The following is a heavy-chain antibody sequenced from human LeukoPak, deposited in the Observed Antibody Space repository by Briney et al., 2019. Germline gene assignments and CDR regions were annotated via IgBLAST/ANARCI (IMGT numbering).Heavy chain of an antibody. CDR3: ASSPGGTAAFDI. CDR1: GGSFSGYY. Sequence: SETLSLTCAVYGGSFSGYYWIWIRQPPGKGLEWIGEINHSGSTNYNPSLKSRVTISVDTSKNQFSLKLSSVTAADTAVYYCASSPGGTAAFDIWGQGTMVTVSS. V-gene: IGHV4-34*01. J-gene: IGHJ3*02. CDR2: INHSGST. D-gene: IGHD1-1*01.